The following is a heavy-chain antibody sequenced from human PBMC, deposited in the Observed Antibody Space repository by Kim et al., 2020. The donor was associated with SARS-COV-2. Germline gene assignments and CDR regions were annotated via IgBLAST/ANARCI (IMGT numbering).Heavy chain of an antibody. Sequence: ASVKVSCKASGYTFTNYHIHWVRQAPGQGLEYMGIISPRGHDTRYSQKFQGRVVVTSDSSTSTVFMELDSLTSDDTALYYCARDLAGVWSLDYWGQGTLVTVSS. CDR3: ARDLAGVWSLDY. J-gene: IGHJ4*02. CDR2: ISPRGHDT. D-gene: IGHD6-19*01. CDR1: GYTFTNYH. V-gene: IGHV1-46*01.